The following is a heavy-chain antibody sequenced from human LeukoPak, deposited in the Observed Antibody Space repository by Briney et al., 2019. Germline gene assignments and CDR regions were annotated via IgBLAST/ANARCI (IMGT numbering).Heavy chain of an antibody. Sequence: PGGSLRLSCAASGFTFNTYSMNWVRQAPGKGLEWVSYISITSSPIYYADSVKGRFTISRDNSKNTLFLQVSSLRVEDTAVYYCAREINGHASDIWGQGTMVTVSS. V-gene: IGHV3-48*01. J-gene: IGHJ3*02. CDR1: GFTFNTYS. CDR2: ISITSSPI. CDR3: AREINGHASDI.